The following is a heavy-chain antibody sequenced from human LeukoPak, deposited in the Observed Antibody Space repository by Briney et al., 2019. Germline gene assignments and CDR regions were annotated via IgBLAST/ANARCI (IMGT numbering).Heavy chain of an antibody. V-gene: IGHV3-66*01. CDR3: ARYPYSTSSWSDP. CDR2: IYRGGGT. D-gene: IGHD6-6*01. CDR1: GLTDSSDY. J-gene: IGHJ5*02. Sequence: GGSLRLSCAASGLTDSSDYMSWVRQAPGKGLEWVSVIYRGGGTCYADSVRGRFTISKDNSKNTLYLQLNSLRAEDTAVYYCARYPYSTSSWSDPWGQGTLVTVSS.